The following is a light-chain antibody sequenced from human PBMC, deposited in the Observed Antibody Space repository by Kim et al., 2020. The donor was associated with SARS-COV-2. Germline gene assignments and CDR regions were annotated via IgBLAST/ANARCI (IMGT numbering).Light chain of an antibody. V-gene: IGLV2-14*03. CDR2: GVS. CDR3: GSYTSSYTLV. Sequence: GQAFPIACTGTSGDVGGYDIISWYQQHPGKATKHMIYGVSNRPSGVSNRFSGSKSGNTASLTIAGLQAEDEADYYCGSYTSSYTLVFGGGTQLTVL. J-gene: IGLJ2*01. CDR1: SGDVGGYDI.